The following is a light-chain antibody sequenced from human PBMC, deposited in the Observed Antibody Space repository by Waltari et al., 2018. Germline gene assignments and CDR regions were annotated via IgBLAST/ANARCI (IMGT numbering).Light chain of an antibody. J-gene: IGKJ1*01. Sequence: FVLTQSPGTLSLSPGERVTLSCRASQSVSSNYLAWYQQKPGQAPRLLIYDASNRATGIVDRFSGSGSGTDFTLTISRLEPEDVAVYYCQQYGRSPWTFGQGTKVEIK. CDR3: QQYGRSPWT. V-gene: IGKV3-20*01. CDR1: QSVSSNY. CDR2: DAS.